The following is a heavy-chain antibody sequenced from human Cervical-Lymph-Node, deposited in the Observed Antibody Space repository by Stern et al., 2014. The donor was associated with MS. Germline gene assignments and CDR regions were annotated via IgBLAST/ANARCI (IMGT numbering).Heavy chain of an antibody. D-gene: IGHD3-16*01. CDR1: GFTFDAFA. V-gene: IGHV3-9*01. Sequence: EVQLVESGGGLVQPGRSLRLSCVASGFTFDAFAMHWVRQAPGKGLEWALGINWHGGGIKYAGSVKGRFTISRDNAKNSLYLQMNSLRAEDTALYYCSKDRGPALHHYSGMDVWGQGTTVTVSS. CDR3: SKDRGPALHHYSGMDV. CDR2: INWHGGGI. J-gene: IGHJ6*02.